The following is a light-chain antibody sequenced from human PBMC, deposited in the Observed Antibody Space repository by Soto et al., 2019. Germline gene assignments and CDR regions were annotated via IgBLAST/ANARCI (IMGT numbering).Light chain of an antibody. J-gene: IGLJ7*01. Sequence: QSVLTQPASVSGSPGQSITISCTGTSSDVGGYNYVSWYQQHPDKAPKLIIYDVTNRPSGVSNRFSGYKSGNTASLTISGLQAEDEAEYYCSSYTSSSIPVFGGGNQLTVL. CDR1: SSDVGGYNY. V-gene: IGLV2-14*01. CDR3: SSYTSSSIPV. CDR2: DVT.